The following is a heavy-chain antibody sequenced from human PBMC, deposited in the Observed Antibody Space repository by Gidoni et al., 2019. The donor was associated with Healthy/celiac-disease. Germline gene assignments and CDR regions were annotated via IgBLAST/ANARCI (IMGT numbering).Heavy chain of an antibody. CDR3: ARDLGSGWYDY. V-gene: IGHV3-30-3*01. J-gene: IGHJ4*02. CDR1: GFTFSCDA. Sequence: QVQLVESGGGVVQPGRSLGLSCAASGFTFSCDAMHWFRQAPGKGLEWVAVISYDGSNNYYADSVTGRFTISRDNSTNTLYLQMNSLRAEDTAVYYCARDLGSGWYDYWGQGTLVTVSS. D-gene: IGHD6-19*01. CDR2: ISYDGSNN.